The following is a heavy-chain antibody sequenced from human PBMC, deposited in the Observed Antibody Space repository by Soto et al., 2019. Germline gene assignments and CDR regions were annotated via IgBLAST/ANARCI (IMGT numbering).Heavy chain of an antibody. J-gene: IGHJ4*02. CDR2: IYYSGST. Sequence: PSETLSLTCTVSGGSISNYYWSWIRQPPGKGLEWIGYIYYSGSTYYNPSLKSRVTISVDTSKNQFSLKLSSVTAADTAVYYCARSHIVPRLFMYPYDYWGQGTLVTVSS. V-gene: IGHV4-59*08. D-gene: IGHD5-12*01. CDR3: ARSHIVPRLFMYPYDY. CDR1: GGSISNYY.